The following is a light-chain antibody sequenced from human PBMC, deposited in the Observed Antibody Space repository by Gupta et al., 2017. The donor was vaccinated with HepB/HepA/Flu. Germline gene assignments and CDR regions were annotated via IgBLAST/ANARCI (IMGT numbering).Light chain of an antibody. Sequence: EVVFTQSPCTLSLSPGEGATLSCRASQSFSSNYFAWYQQKPGQAPRLIVYGGSLTATGVPYRFAGSGYGTHFTLTISRLEPEDFGVYYCKHYGDSPWPFGQGTKVEI. J-gene: IGKJ1*01. CDR1: QSFSSNY. CDR2: GGS. CDR3: KHYGDSPWP. V-gene: IGKV3-20*01.